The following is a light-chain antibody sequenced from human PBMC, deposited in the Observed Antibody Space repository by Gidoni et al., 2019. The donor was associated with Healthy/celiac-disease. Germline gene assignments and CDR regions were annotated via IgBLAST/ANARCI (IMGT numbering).Light chain of an antibody. CDR2: GAS. V-gene: IGKV4-1*01. J-gene: IGKJ4*01. CDR3: QQYYSTPRLT. Sequence: DIVMPQSPDSLPVYLAERPTITCKSSQSVLYSSNNSNYLAWYQQKPGQPPKLLIYGASTRESGVPDRFSGSGSGTDFTLTISSLQAEDVAVYYCQQYYSTPRLTFGGGTKVEIK. CDR1: QSVLYSSNNSNY.